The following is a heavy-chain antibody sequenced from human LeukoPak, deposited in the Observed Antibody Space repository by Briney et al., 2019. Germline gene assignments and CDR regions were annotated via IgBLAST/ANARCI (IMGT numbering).Heavy chain of an antibody. CDR1: GYTFTGYY. CDR3: ARGCGSSSACGY. Sequence: ASVKVSCKASGYTFTGYYMHWVRQAPGQGLEWMGWMNPNSGNTGYAQKFQGRVTITRNTSISTAYMELSSLRSEDTAVYYCARGCGSSSACGYWGQGTLVTVSS. CDR2: MNPNSGNT. J-gene: IGHJ4*02. V-gene: IGHV1-8*03. D-gene: IGHD6-6*01.